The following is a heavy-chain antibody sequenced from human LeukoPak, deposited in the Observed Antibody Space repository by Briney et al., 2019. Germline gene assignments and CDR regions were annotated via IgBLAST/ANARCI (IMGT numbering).Heavy chain of an antibody. D-gene: IGHD3-10*01. J-gene: IGHJ4*02. CDR3: ARDRWDKVTMVRGVIGPDY. CDR2: INTNTGNP. CDR1: GYTFTSYA. Sequence: GASVKLSCNASGYTFTSYAMNWVRQAPGQGLEWMGWINTNTGNPTYAQGFAGRFVFTLDTSVSTAYLQISSLTAEDTAVYYCARDRWDKVTMVRGVIGPDYWGQGTLVTVSS. V-gene: IGHV7-4-1*02.